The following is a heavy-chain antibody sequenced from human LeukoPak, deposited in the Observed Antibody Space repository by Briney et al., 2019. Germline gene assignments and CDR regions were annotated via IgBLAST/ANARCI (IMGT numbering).Heavy chain of an antibody. CDR3: ARDLSVIPLYRYGLDY. V-gene: IGHV3-23*01. D-gene: IGHD5-18*01. CDR1: GFTFSSYA. Sequence: GGSLRLSCAASGFTFSSYAMSWVRQAPGKGLEWVSAISGSGGSTYYAYSVKGRFTISRDNSKNTLYLQMNSLRAEDTAVYYCARDLSVIPLYRYGLDYWGQGTLVTVSS. CDR2: ISGSGGST. J-gene: IGHJ4*02.